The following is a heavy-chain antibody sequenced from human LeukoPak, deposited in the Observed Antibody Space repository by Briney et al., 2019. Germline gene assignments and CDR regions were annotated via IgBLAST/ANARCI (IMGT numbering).Heavy chain of an antibody. V-gene: IGHV4-59*01. J-gene: IGHJ4*02. CDR3: ARDLGPGALDY. Sequence: SETLSLTCIVSGGSISSYYWSWIRQPPGKGLEWIGYMYYSGSTNYNPSLKSRVTMSVDTSKNQFSLKLNSVTAADTAVYYCARDLGPGALDYWGQGTLVTVSS. D-gene: IGHD3-10*01. CDR1: GGSISSYY. CDR2: MYYSGST.